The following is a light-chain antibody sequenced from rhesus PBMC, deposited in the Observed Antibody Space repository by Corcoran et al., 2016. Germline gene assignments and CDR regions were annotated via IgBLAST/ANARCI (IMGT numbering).Light chain of an antibody. CDR3: QETSNVFT. CDR2: GAS. V-gene: IGKV3-31*02. Sequence: EIVMTQSPATLSLSPGETATISCRTSQSVSSYLAWYQPKPGQAPRLLIYGASRRATGLPARFSGSGSGTDFTLTISSLEPEDFAVYYCQETSNVFTFGPGTKLDIK. J-gene: IGKJ3*01. CDR1: QSVSSY.